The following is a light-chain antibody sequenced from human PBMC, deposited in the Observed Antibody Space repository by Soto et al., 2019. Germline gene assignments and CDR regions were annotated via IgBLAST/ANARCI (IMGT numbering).Light chain of an antibody. Sequence: EIVLTQSPATLSLSPGERATLSCRASQSVSIYLAWYQQKPGQAPRLLIYDASSRATGIPARFSGSGSGTDFTLTISSLEPEDFAVYYCQQRSNLPLTFGGGNKVEIK. J-gene: IGKJ4*01. V-gene: IGKV3-11*01. CDR2: DAS. CDR1: QSVSIY. CDR3: QQRSNLPLT.